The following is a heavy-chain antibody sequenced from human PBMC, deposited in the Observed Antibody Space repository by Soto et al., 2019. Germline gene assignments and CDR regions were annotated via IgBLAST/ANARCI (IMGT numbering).Heavy chain of an antibody. CDR1: GFTFSSYA. CDR3: GKFRGGGYYDILTGYYPFDY. Sequence: GGSLRLSCAASGFTFSSYAMSWVRQAPGKGLEWVSAISGSGGSTYYADSVKGRFTISRDNSKNTLYLQMNSLRAEDTAVYYWGKFRGGGYYDILTGYYPFDYWGQGTLVTVSS. V-gene: IGHV3-23*01. D-gene: IGHD3-9*01. CDR2: ISGSGGST. J-gene: IGHJ4*02.